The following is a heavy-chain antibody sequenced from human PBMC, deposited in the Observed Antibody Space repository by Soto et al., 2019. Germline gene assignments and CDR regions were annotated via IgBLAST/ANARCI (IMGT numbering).Heavy chain of an antibody. CDR2: ISWNSGSI. CDR1: GFTFDDYA. D-gene: IGHD5-12*01. V-gene: IGHV3-9*01. J-gene: IGHJ6*02. Sequence: EVQLVESGGGLVQPGRSLRLSCAASGFTFDDYAMHWVRQAPGKGLEWVSGISWNSGSIGYADSVKGRFTISRDNAKNSLYLQMNSLRAEDTALYYCAKDRRGDGYNSDAMDVWGQGTTVTVSS. CDR3: AKDRRGDGYNSDAMDV.